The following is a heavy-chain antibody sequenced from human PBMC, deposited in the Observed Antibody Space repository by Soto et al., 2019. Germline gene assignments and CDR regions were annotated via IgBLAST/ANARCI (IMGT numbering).Heavy chain of an antibody. Sequence: ASVKVSCKASGYTFTSYAMHWVRQAPGQRLEWMGWINAGNGNTKYSQKFQGRVTITRDTSASTAYMELISLRSEDTAVYYCAGPYSSSADYYYYGMDVWGQGTTVTVSS. J-gene: IGHJ6*02. D-gene: IGHD6-6*01. CDR1: GYTFTSYA. CDR3: AGPYSSSADYYYYGMDV. V-gene: IGHV1-3*01. CDR2: INAGNGNT.